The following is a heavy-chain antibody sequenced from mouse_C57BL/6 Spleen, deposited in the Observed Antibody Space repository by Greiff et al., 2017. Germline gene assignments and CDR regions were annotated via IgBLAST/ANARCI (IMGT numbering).Heavy chain of an antibody. Sequence: VMLVEPGAELARPGASLKLSCKASGYTFPSYGLTWVKRRPGRGLEGIGGLYPGSGITTYNEKFKGKATLTADKASSTACMELRSLTSEDSAVYFGARVAYDYAYWGQGTTLTVSS. CDR3: ARVAYDYAY. CDR2: LYPGSGIT. CDR1: GYTFPSYG. J-gene: IGHJ2*01. V-gene: IGHV1-81*01. D-gene: IGHD2-4*01.